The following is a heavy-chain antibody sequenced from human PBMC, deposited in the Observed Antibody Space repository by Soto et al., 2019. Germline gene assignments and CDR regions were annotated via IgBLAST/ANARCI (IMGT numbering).Heavy chain of an antibody. D-gene: IGHD3-3*01. J-gene: IGHJ4*02. CDR3: ARGSSFDFWSGNPHFDY. CDR2: IYSGGST. CDR1: GFTVSSNY. V-gene: IGHV3-66*01. Sequence: EVQLVESGGGLVQPGGSLRLSCAASGFTVSSNYMSWVRQAPGKGLEWVSGIYSGGSTYYADSVKGRFTISRDNSKNTLNLQMNSLSAEDTAVYYCARGSSFDFWSGNPHFDYWGQGTLVTVSS.